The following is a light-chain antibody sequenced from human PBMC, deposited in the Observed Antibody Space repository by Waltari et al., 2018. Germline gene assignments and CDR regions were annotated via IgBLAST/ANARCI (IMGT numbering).Light chain of an antibody. CDR2: LNSDGSH. J-gene: IGLJ2*01. CDR1: TGHSDFA. Sequence: QPVLTQSPSASASLRASVKPTCTLSTGHSDFAIAWHQQQPERGPRYFMKLNSDGSHTKGAEIPCRFSGSSSGAERYLTISIRQSEDEAAYYCQTWGSGIVTFGGGTQLTVL. CDR3: QTWGSGIVT. V-gene: IGLV4-69*01.